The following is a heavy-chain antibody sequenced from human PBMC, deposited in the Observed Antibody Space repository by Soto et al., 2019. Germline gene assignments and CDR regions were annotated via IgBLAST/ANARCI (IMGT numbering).Heavy chain of an antibody. CDR2: LHHDGTT. CDR3: ATQTISYTWGV. J-gene: IGHJ6*02. Sequence: QVQLQESGPGLVKPSETLSLTCAVSGGPITTTTWWAWVRLPPGKGLEWIGELHHDGTTNYNPSLESRITXSVXKSNNHFSLKLTSVTAADTAIYYCATQTISYTWGVWGRGTTVTVSS. V-gene: IGHV4-4*02. D-gene: IGHD3-16*01. CDR1: GGPITTTTW.